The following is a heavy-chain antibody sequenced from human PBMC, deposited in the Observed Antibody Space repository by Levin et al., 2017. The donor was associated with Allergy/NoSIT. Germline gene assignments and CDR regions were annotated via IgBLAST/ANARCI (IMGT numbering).Heavy chain of an antibody. J-gene: IGHJ4*02. D-gene: IGHD3-22*01. Sequence: ASVKVSCKGFGYSFTNYWIGWVRQMPGKGLEWMGIIYPGDSDTRYSPSFQGQVTFSADKSISTASLQWSSLRASATAMYWCARGYSPYGGGRYRYFDSWGQGTLVTVSS. CDR1: GYSFTNYW. CDR2: IYPGDSDT. V-gene: IGHV5-51*01. CDR3: ARGYSPYGGGRYRYFDS.